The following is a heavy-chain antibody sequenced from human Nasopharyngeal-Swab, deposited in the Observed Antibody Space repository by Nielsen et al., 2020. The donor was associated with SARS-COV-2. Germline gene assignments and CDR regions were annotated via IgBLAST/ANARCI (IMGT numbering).Heavy chain of an antibody. CDR3: ARGAFGLGHSWFDP. D-gene: IGHD3/OR15-3a*01. V-gene: IGHV1-8*01. J-gene: IGHJ5*02. CDR2: MNPKSGDV. CDR1: GYTFSRND. Sequence: ASVKVSCKYSGYTFSRNDINWVRQATGQGLEWMGWMNPKSGDVGYAQKFQGRVTMTRNTSTTTAYMELSSLRHEDTAVYYCARGAFGLGHSWFDPWGQGTLVTVSS.